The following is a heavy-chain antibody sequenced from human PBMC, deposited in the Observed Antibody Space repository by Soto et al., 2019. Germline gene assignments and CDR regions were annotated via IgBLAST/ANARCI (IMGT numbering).Heavy chain of an antibody. CDR2: IIPIFGTA. V-gene: IGHV1-69*06. D-gene: IGHD3-3*01. CDR3: AKGRYDFWSPYYFDS. Sequence: SVKVSCKASGGTFSSYAISWVRQAPGQGLEWMGGIIPIFGTANYAQKFQGRVTITADKSTSTAYMELSSLRSEDTAVYYCAKGRYDFWSPYYFDSWGQGTLVTVSS. CDR1: GGTFSSYA. J-gene: IGHJ4*02.